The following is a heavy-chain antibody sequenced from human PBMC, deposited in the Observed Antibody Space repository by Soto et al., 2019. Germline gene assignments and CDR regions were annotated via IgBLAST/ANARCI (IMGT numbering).Heavy chain of an antibody. D-gene: IGHD3-9*01. Sequence: SETLSLTCTVSGGSISSYYWSWIRQPPGKGLEWIGYIYYSGSTNYNPSLKSRVTISVDTSKNQFSLRLSSVTAADTAVYYCARWDSTVGVLLVNWGQGTLVTVSS. V-gene: IGHV4-59*01. CDR2: IYYSGST. CDR1: GGSISSYY. CDR3: ARWDSTVGVLLVN. J-gene: IGHJ4*02.